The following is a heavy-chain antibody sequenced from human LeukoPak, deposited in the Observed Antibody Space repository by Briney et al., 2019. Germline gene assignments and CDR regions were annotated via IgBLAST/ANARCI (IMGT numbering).Heavy chain of an antibody. J-gene: IGHJ5*02. V-gene: IGHV4-4*07. Sequence: SEPLSLTCTVSGGSISSYYWSWIRQPAGKGLEWIGRIYTSGSTNYNPSLKSRVTISVDTSKNQFSLKLSSVTAADTAVYYCARNIVVVPAAQNWFDPWGQGTLVTVSS. CDR3: ARNIVVVPAAQNWFDP. D-gene: IGHD2-2*01. CDR1: GGSISSYY. CDR2: IYTSGST.